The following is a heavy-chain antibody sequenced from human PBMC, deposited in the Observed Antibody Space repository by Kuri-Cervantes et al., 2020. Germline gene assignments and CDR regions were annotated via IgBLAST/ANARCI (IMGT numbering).Heavy chain of an antibody. D-gene: IGHD1-26*01. CDR3: ASTVTVGTTGYFDY. J-gene: IGHJ4*02. CDR1: GGSISTGDHY. Sequence: LRLSSTVSGGSISTGDHYWSWIRQPPGKGLEWIGYIYYSGSSYYNPSLPSLKSRLTISVDTSKNQFSLKLSSVTAADTAVYYCASTVTVGTTGYFDYWGQGTLVTVSS. V-gene: IGHV4-30-4*01. CDR2: IYYSGSS.